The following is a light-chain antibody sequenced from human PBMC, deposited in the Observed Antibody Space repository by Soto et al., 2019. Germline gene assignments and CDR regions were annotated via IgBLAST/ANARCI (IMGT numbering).Light chain of an antibody. CDR3: QQYNSYSQT. Sequence: DIPMTQSPSSLSASVGDRVTITCQASQNINNYLNWYQQKPGRAPKLLIYDASNLEAGVPSRFRGSGSGTDFTFTISRLQPEDIATYYCQQYNSYSQTFGQGTKVEIK. J-gene: IGKJ1*01. CDR2: DAS. V-gene: IGKV1-33*01. CDR1: QNINNY.